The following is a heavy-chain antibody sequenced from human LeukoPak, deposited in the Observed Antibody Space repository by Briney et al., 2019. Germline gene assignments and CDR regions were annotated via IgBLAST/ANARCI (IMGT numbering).Heavy chain of an antibody. D-gene: IGHD6-13*01. V-gene: IGHV1-69*05. J-gene: IGHJ6*03. CDR1: GGTFSSYA. CDR3: AKSWYSPPYYYYYMDV. CDR2: IIPIFGTA. Sequence: ASVKVSCKASGGTFSSYAISWVRQAPGQGLEWMGGIIPIFGTANYAQKFQGRVTITTDESTSTAYMELSSLRSEDTAVYYCAKSWYSPPYYYYYMDVWGQGTMVTVSS.